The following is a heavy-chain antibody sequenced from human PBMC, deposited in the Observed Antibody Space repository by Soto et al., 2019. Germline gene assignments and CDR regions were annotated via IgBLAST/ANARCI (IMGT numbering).Heavy chain of an antibody. Sequence: QVQLQESGPGLMKPLETLSLTCTVSSDSISGENWWSWVRQPPGMGLEWIGEIFHTGGTNYNPSLKSRVTMEVDKSKNQFSLKLISATAADTAVYYCARVFSSGSGWMYYFDFWGQGTLVSVSS. J-gene: IGHJ4*02. CDR2: IFHTGGT. CDR1: SDSISGENW. CDR3: ARVFSSGSGWMYYFDF. V-gene: IGHV4-4*02. D-gene: IGHD6-25*01.